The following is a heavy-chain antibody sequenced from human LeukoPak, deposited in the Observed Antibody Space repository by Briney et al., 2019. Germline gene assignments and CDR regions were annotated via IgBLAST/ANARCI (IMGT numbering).Heavy chain of an antibody. Sequence: GGSLRLSCTASGFPFIESSMNWVRQVPGKGLEWISYIGIDSGNTKYADSVRGRFTISADKAKNSLYLQMNSLRVEDTAAYYCARDHNYAFDNWGQGTLVSVAS. CDR1: GFPFIESS. CDR3: ARDHNYAFDN. CDR2: IGIDSGNT. J-gene: IGHJ4*02. D-gene: IGHD1-1*01. V-gene: IGHV3-48*01.